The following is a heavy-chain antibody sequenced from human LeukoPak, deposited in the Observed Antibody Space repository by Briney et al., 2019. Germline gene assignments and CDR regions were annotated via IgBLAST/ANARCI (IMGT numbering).Heavy chain of an antibody. CDR3: ARGGRSSSSWYVIY. CDR2: ISSNGGST. J-gene: IGHJ4*02. V-gene: IGHV3-64*01. CDR1: GFTFSSYA. Sequence: GGSLRLSCAASGFTFSSYAMHWVRQAPGKGLEYVSAISSNGGSTYYANSVKGRFIISRDNSKNTLYLQMGSLRAEDMAVYYCARGGRSSSSWYVIYWGQGTLVTVSS. D-gene: IGHD6-13*01.